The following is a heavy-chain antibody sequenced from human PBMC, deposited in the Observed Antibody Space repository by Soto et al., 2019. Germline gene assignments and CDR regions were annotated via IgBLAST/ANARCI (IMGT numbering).Heavy chain of an antibody. CDR2: FDPEDGET. CDR1: GYTLTELS. D-gene: IGHD3-9*01. Sequence: GASVKVSCKVSGYTLTELSMHWVRQAPGKGLEWMGGFDPEDGETIYAQKFQGRVTMTEDTSTDTAYMELSSLRSEDTAVYYCATGLGGGYFDWLIFDYWGQGTLVTVSS. CDR3: ATGLGGGYFDWLIFDY. V-gene: IGHV1-24*01. J-gene: IGHJ4*02.